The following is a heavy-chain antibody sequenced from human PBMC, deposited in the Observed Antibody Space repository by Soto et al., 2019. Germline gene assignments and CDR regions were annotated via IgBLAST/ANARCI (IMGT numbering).Heavy chain of an antibody. CDR2: ISAYNGNT. D-gene: IGHD2-2*01. J-gene: IGHJ6*03. CDR3: ARGLLDVVVPAAMGRYYYMDV. CDR1: GYTFTSYA. Sequence: ASVKVSCKASGYTFTSYAMHWVRQAPGQGLEWMGWISAYNGNTNYAQKLQGRVTMTTDTSTSTAYMELRSLRSDDTAVYYCARGLLDVVVPAAMGRYYYMDVWGKGTTVTVSS. V-gene: IGHV1-18*01.